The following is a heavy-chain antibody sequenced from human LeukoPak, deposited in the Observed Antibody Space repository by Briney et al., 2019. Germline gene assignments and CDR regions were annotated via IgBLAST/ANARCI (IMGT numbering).Heavy chain of an antibody. CDR2: IKSDGSDT. CDR1: GFSLSGHW. CDR3: ARDVGYAAGGLYRFGLDV. V-gene: IGHV3-74*01. D-gene: IGHD2-8*02. Sequence: GGSLRLSCVGSGFSLSGHWMYWARQVSGKGLVWLSRIKSDGSDTTYADSVKGRFTISRDNAKNTLYLQMNSLRAEDTAVYYCARDVGYAAGGLYRFGLDVWGRGTTVTVSS. J-gene: IGHJ6*02.